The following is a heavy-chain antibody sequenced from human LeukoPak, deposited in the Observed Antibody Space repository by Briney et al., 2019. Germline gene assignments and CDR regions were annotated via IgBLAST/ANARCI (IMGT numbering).Heavy chain of an antibody. D-gene: IGHD4-23*01. CDR2: LYSEGGRT. Sequence: GGSLRLSCVASGFTFSNDWMHWVRQAPGKGLVWVSRLYSEGGRTYYADPVKGRFTVSRDNSKNTLYLQMNSLRGEDTGVYYCARDRGGNEFDYWGQGTLVTVSS. CDR1: GFTFSNDW. CDR3: ARDRGGNEFDY. V-gene: IGHV3-74*01. J-gene: IGHJ4*02.